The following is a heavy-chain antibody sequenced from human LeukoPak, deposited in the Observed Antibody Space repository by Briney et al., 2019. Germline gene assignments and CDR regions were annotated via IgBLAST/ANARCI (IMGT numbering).Heavy chain of an antibody. CDR1: GFTFSTYA. V-gene: IGHV3-33*01. Sequence: GRSLRLSCAASGFTFSTYAIHWVRQAPGKGLEWVAVIWYDGSEQYYADSAKGRFIISRDNSKSTSDLQMNSLRAEDTAVYYCAREGDSRWGELSPWGQGTLVTVSA. CDR2: IWYDGSEQ. J-gene: IGHJ1*01. CDR3: AREGDSRWGELSP. D-gene: IGHD3-16*02.